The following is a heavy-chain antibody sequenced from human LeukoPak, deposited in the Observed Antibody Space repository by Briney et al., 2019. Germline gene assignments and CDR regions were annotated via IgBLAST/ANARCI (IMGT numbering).Heavy chain of an antibody. CDR1: GFSLSTYG. CDR3: AKEQEKVLWFGELLSFDY. CDR2: ITGTGGST. Sequence: GASLRLSCAASGFSLSTYGASWVRQPPGKGLEWVSGITGTGGSTYYADSVKGRFTVSRDTSKNTLYLQMNSLRAEDTAVYYCAKEQEKVLWFGELLSFDYWGQGTLVTVSS. D-gene: IGHD3-10*01. V-gene: IGHV3-23*01. J-gene: IGHJ4*02.